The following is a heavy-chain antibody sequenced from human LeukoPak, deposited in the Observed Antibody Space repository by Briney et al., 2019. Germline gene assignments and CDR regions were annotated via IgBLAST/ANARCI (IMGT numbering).Heavy chain of an antibody. CDR2: IYYSGST. J-gene: IGHJ4*02. CDR1: GGSIRSYY. Sequence: SETLSLTCSVSGGSIRSYYWSWIRQPPGKGLEWIGYIYYSGSTNYNPSLKSRVTISVDTSKNQFSLKLSSVTAADTAVYYCARRLSGPGRRFDYWGQGTLVTVSS. V-gene: IGHV4-59*12. CDR3: ARRLSGPGRRFDY. D-gene: IGHD3-10*01.